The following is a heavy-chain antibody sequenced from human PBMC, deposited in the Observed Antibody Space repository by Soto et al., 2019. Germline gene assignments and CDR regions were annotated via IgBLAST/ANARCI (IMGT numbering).Heavy chain of an antibody. Sequence: SVKVSCKASGGTFSSYAISWVRQAPGQGHERMGGIIPIFGTANYAQKYQGRVTITADESTSTAYMELSSLRSEDTAVYYCARRSMSYSSLINYYFYGMDVWGQGTTVTVSS. CDR2: IIPIFGTA. V-gene: IGHV1-69*13. CDR3: ARRSMSYSSLINYYFYGMDV. J-gene: IGHJ6*02. D-gene: IGHD6-6*01. CDR1: GGTFSSYA.